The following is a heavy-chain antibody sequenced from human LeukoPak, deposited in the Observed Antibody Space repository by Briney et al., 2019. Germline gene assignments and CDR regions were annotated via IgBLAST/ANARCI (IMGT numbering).Heavy chain of an antibody. J-gene: IGHJ6*03. CDR3: ARGCTIAGVRCMDV. CDR2: INQSGST. D-gene: IGHD3-9*01. CDR1: GGSFSGYY. Sequence: PSETLSLTCAVYGGSFSGYYWNWIRQSPGKGLEWIGEINQSGSTNYNPSLKSRVTISVDTSKNQFSLKLSSVTAADTAVYYCARGCTIAGVRCMDVWGKGTTVTVSS. V-gene: IGHV4-34*01.